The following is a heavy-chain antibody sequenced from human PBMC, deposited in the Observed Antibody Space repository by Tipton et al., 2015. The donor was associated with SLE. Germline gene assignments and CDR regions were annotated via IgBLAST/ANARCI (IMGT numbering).Heavy chain of an antibody. CDR2: IYPGDSDT. D-gene: IGHD6-13*01. CDR1: GYSFTSYW. V-gene: IGHV5-51*03. J-gene: IGHJ4*02. Sequence: QLVQSGAEVKQPGESLKISCKGSGYSFTSYWIGWVRRMPGKGLEWMGIIYPGDSDTRYSPSFQGQVTISADNSSRTANLQWSSLKASDTAMYYCARPSGSSFLGGFDYWGQGPLVTVSS. CDR3: ARPSGSSFLGGFDY.